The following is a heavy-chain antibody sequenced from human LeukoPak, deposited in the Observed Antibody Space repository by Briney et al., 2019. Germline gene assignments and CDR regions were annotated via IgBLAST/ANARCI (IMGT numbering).Heavy chain of an antibody. CDR2: ISAYNGNT. J-gene: IGHJ6*03. D-gene: IGHD3-3*01. Sequence: WASVKVSCKASGYAFTSYGISWVRQAPGQGLEWMGWISAYNGNTNYAQKLQGRVTMTTDTSTSTAYMELRSLRSDDTAVYYCARGVEWSRNYYYYMDVWGKGTTVTVSS. V-gene: IGHV1-18*01. CDR1: GYAFTSYG. CDR3: ARGVEWSRNYYYYMDV.